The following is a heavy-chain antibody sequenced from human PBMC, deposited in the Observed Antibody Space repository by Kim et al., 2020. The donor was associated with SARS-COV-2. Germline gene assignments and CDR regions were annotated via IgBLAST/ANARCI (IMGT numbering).Heavy chain of an antibody. CDR3: AKRRGHSGSGYKDV. J-gene: IGHJ6*02. V-gene: IGHV3-23*01. Sequence: GGSLRLSCEGSGFTFSTYGMNWVRQAPGKGLEWVSAISNDGISTYDADSVEGRFTISRDNSKNTLYLQMNSLRADDTAVYYCAKRRGHSGSGYKDVWGQGTTVTVSS. CDR1: GFTFSTYG. CDR2: ISNDGIST. D-gene: IGHD3-10*01.